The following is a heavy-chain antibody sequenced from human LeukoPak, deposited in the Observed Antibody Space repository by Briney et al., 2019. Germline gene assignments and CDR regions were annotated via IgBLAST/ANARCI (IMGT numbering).Heavy chain of an antibody. Sequence: ASVKVSCKASGYTFTSYDINWVRQATGQGLEWMGWMNPNSGNTGYAQKFQGRVTMTRNTSISTAYMELSSLRSEDTAVYYCARDHGYYDSSGYYHLDAFDIWGQGTMVTVSS. CDR1: GYTFTSYD. D-gene: IGHD3-22*01. CDR2: MNPNSGNT. CDR3: ARDHGYYDSSGYYHLDAFDI. J-gene: IGHJ3*02. V-gene: IGHV1-8*01.